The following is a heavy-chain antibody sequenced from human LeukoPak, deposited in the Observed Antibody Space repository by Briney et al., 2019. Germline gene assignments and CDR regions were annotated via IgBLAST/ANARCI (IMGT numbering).Heavy chain of an antibody. CDR2: ISGSGGST. V-gene: IGHV3-23*01. CDR1: GFTFSSYA. J-gene: IGHJ4*02. D-gene: IGHD6-13*01. CDR3: AKVGSSWPYFDY. Sequence: GGSLRLSCAASGFTFSSYAMSWVRQAPGKGLEWVSAISGSGGSTYYADSVKGRFTISRDNSKNTLYPQMNSLRAEDTAVYYCAKVGSSWPYFDYWGQGTLVTVSS.